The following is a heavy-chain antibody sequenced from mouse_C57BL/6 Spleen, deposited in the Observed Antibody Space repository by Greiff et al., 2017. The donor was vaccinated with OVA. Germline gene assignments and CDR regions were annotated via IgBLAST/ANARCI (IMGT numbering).Heavy chain of an antibody. J-gene: IGHJ4*01. CDR1: GFTFSSYA. Sequence: EVMLVESGGGLVKPGGSLKLSCAASGFTFSSYAMSWVRQTPEKRLEWVATISDGGSYTYYPDNVKGRFTISRDNAKNNLYLQMSHLKSEDTAMYYCARDGGLRPTMDYWGQGTSVTVSS. V-gene: IGHV5-4*01. CDR3: ARDGGLRPTMDY. CDR2: ISDGGSYT. D-gene: IGHD2-4*01.